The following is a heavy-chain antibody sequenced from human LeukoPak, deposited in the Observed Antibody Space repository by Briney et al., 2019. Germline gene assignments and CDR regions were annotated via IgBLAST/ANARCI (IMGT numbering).Heavy chain of an antibody. Sequence: SETLSLTCTVSGGSISSGSYYWSWIRQPAGKRVEWIGRIYTSGSTNYNPSLKSRVTISVDTSKNQFSLKLSSVTAADTAVYYCARSSTSWNTYYYYYYMDVWGKGTTVTVSS. CDR1: GGSISSGSYY. CDR3: ARSSTSWNTYYYYYYMDV. D-gene: IGHD2-2*01. CDR2: IYTSGST. V-gene: IGHV4-61*02. J-gene: IGHJ6*03.